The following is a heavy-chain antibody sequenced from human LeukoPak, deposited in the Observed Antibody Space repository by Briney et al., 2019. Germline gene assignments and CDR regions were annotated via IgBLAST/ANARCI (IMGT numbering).Heavy chain of an antibody. V-gene: IGHV3-66*01. CDR2: IYSGGST. CDR3: ARGAYGAVPDY. Sequence: GGSLRLSCAASGFTVSSNYMSWVRQAPGKGLEWVSVIYSGGSTYYADSVKGRFTISRDNSKNTLYLQMNSLRAEDTAVYYCARGAYGAVPDYWGQGTLVTVSS. CDR1: GFTVSSNY. D-gene: IGHD4-17*01. J-gene: IGHJ4*02.